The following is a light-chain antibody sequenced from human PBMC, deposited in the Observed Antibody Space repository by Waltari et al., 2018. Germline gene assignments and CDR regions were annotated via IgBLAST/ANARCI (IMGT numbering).Light chain of an antibody. CDR1: SSDVGGYNY. J-gene: IGLJ2*01. CDR2: DVS. V-gene: IGLV2-14*01. CDR3: SSYTSTDVV. Sequence: QSALTQPASVSGSPGQSITISCTGTSSDVGGYNYVSWYQQHTGKAPKLMIYDVSNRPSGVSNRFAGSKSGNTASLTISGLQAEDEADYYCSSYTSTDVVFGGGTKLTVL.